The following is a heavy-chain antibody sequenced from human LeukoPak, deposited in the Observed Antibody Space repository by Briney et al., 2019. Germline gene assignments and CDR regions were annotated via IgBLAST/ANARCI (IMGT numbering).Heavy chain of an antibody. Sequence: GGSLRLSCAASGFTFSSYWMHWVRQAPGKGLVWVSHINSDGSSTSYADSVKGRFTISRDNAKNTLYLQMNSLRAEDTAVYYCARLGSQGGVAALDYWGQGTLVTVSS. J-gene: IGHJ4*02. D-gene: IGHD6-25*01. CDR1: GFTFSSYW. CDR2: INSDGSST. V-gene: IGHV3-74*01. CDR3: ARLGSQGGVAALDY.